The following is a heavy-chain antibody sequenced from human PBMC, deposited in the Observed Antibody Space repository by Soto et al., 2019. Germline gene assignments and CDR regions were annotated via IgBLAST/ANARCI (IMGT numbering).Heavy chain of an antibody. Sequence: PSETLSLTCTVSGGSISSGDYYWSWIRQPPGKGLEWIGYIYYSGSTYYNPSLKSRVTISVDTSKNQFSLKLSSVTAADTAVYYCARVGPMVRGVIVDYWGQGTLVTVSS. D-gene: IGHD3-10*01. V-gene: IGHV4-30-4*01. CDR3: ARVGPMVRGVIVDY. J-gene: IGHJ4*02. CDR1: GGSISSGDYY. CDR2: IYYSGST.